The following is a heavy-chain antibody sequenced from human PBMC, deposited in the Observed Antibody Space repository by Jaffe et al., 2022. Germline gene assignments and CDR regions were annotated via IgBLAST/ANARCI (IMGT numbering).Heavy chain of an antibody. CDR2: FDPEDGET. CDR3: ATGLTPYGGNAKRPVTFDY. J-gene: IGHJ4*02. Sequence: QVQLVQSGAEVKKPGASVKVSCKVSGYTLTELSMHWVRQAPGKGLEWMGGFDPEDGETIYAQKFQGRVTMTEDTSTDTAYMELSSLRSEDTAVYYCATGLTPYGGNAKRPVTFDYWGQGTLVTVSS. CDR1: GYTLTELS. D-gene: IGHD4-17*01. V-gene: IGHV1-24*01.